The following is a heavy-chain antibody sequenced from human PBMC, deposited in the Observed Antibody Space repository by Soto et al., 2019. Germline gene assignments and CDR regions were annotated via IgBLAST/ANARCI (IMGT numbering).Heavy chain of an antibody. D-gene: IGHD6-19*01. J-gene: IGHJ6*02. Sequence: SQTLSLTCAISGDSVSSNSAAWNWIRQSPSRGLEWLGRTYYRSKWYNDYAVSVKSRITISPDTSKNQFSLQLNSVTPEDTAVYYCASAEQWLVQGYYGMDVWGQGTTVTVSS. CDR1: GDSVSSNSAA. CDR3: ASAEQWLVQGYYGMDV. V-gene: IGHV6-1*01. CDR2: TYYRSKWYN.